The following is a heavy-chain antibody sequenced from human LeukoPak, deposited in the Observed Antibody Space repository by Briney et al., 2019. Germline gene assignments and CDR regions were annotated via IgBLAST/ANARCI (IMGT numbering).Heavy chain of an antibody. V-gene: IGHV4-30-4*08. CDR1: GGSISSSSYY. D-gene: IGHD3-22*01. CDR2: IYYSGST. J-gene: IGHJ4*02. Sequence: PSETLSLTCTVSGGSISSSSYYWGWIRQPPGKGLEWIGYIYYSGSTYYNPSLRSRVTISVDTSKNQFSLKLSSVTAADTAVYYCALTYYYDSSGYIDWGQGTLVTVSS. CDR3: ALTYYYDSSGYID.